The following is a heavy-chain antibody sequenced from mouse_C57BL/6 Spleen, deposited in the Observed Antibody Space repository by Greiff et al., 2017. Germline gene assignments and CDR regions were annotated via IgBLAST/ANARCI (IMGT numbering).Heavy chain of an antibody. D-gene: IGHD1-1*01. V-gene: IGHV1-81*01. CDR1: GYTFTSYW. J-gene: IGHJ2*01. Sequence: QVQLQQPGAELVKPGASVKLSCKASGYTFTSYWMHWVKQRPGRGLEWIGEIYPRSGNTYYNEKFKGKATLTADKSSSTAYMELRSLTSEDSAVYFCARLDYGSSPEHYFDYWGQGTTLTVSS. CDR2: IYPRSGNT. CDR3: ARLDYGSSPEHYFDY.